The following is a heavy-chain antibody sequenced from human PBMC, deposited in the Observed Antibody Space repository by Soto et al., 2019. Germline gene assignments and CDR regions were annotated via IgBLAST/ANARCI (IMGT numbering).Heavy chain of an antibody. D-gene: IGHD2-2*01. CDR1: GFTFSSYA. J-gene: IGHJ5*02. CDR2: ISGSGGST. V-gene: IGHV3-23*01. Sequence: GGSLRLSCAASGFTFSSYAMSWVRQAPGKGLEWVSAISGSGGSTYYADSVKGRFTISRDNSKNTLYLQMNSLRAEDTAVYYCAKDQDIVVVPAAMPYNWFDPWGQGTLVTVSS. CDR3: AKDQDIVVVPAAMPYNWFDP.